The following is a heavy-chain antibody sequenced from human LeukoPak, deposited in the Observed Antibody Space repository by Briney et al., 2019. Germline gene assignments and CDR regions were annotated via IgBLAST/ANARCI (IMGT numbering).Heavy chain of an antibody. CDR1: GFTFSSYS. J-gene: IGHJ4*02. CDR3: ARWAAAATHFDY. V-gene: IGHV3-21*01. Sequence: GGSLRLSCAPSGFTFSSYSMNRVRQAPGKGLEWVSSISSSSSYIYYADSVKGRFTISRDNAKNSLYLQMNSLRAEDTAVYYCARWAAAATHFDYWGQGTLVTVSS. D-gene: IGHD6-13*01. CDR2: ISSSSSYI.